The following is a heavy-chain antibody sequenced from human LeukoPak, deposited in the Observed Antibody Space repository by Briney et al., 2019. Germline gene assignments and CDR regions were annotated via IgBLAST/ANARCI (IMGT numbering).Heavy chain of an antibody. CDR3: AKGGRQLGWFDP. CDR2: IRYDGSNK. V-gene: IGHV3-30*02. J-gene: IGHJ5*02. CDR1: GFTFSSYG. Sequence: GGSLRLSCAASGFTFSSYGMHWVRQAPGKGLEWVAFIRYDGSNKYYADSVKGRFTISRDNSKNTLYLQMNSLGAEDTAVYYCAKGGRQLGWFDPWGQGTLVTVSS. D-gene: IGHD6-13*01.